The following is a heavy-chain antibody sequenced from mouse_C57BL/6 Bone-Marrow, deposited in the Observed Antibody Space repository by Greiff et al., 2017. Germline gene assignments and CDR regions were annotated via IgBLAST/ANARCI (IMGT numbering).Heavy chain of an antibody. D-gene: IGHD2-4*01. V-gene: IGHV14-2*01. Sequence: VHVKQSGAELVKPGASVKLSCTASGFNIKDYYMHWVKQRTEQGLEWIGRIDPEDGETKYAPKFQGKATITADTSSNTAYLQLSSLTSEDTAVYYCAAMITTRDYFDYWGQGTTLTVSS. CDR1: GFNIKDYY. J-gene: IGHJ2*01. CDR2: IDPEDGET. CDR3: AAMITTRDYFDY.